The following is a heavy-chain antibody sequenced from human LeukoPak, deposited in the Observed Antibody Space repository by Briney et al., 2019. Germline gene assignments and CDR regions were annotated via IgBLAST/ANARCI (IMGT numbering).Heavy chain of an antibody. V-gene: IGHV1-2*02. D-gene: IGHD3-3*01. CDR3: ARGEGISITIFGVVLDY. CDR2: INPNSGGT. J-gene: IGHJ4*02. CDR1: GYTFTGYY. Sequence: GASAKVSCKASGYTFTGYYMHWVRQAPGQGLEWMGWINPNSGGTNYAQKFQGRVTMTRDTSIGTACMELSRLRSDDTAVYYCARGEGISITIFGVVLDYWGQGTLVTVSS.